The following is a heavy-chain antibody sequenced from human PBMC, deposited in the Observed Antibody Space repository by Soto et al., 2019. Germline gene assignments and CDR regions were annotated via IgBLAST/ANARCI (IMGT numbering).Heavy chain of an antibody. V-gene: IGHV4-4*02. Sequence: QVQLQEAGPGLVKPSGTLSLTCAVSSGSISSSNWWSWVRQPPGKGLEWIGEIYHSGSTNYNPSLHTPVTISVDKATNQFSLKLSSVTAPDTAVYYCARRLVVSAAMINWFDPWGQGTLVTVSS. CDR3: ARRLVVSAAMINWFDP. CDR2: IYHSGST. J-gene: IGHJ5*02. D-gene: IGHD2-2*01. CDR1: SGSISSSNW.